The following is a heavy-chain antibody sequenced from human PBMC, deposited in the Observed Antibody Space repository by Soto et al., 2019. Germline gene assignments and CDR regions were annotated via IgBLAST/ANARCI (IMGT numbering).Heavy chain of an antibody. CDR1: GYTLTELS. J-gene: IGHJ4*02. CDR3: ARYCSGGSCYPQGFDY. V-gene: IGHV1-24*01. D-gene: IGHD2-15*01. CDR2: FDPEDGET. Sequence: ASVKVSCKVSGYTLTELSMHWVRQAPGKGLEWMGGFDPEDGETIYAQKFQGWVTMTRDTSISTAYMELSRLRSDDTAVYYCARYCSGGSCYPQGFDYWGQGTLVTVSS.